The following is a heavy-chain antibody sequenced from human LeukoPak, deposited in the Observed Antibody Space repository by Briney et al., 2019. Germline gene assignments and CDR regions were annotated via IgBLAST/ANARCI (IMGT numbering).Heavy chain of an antibody. Sequence: ASVKVSCKASGGTFSSYAISWVRQAPGQGLEWMGRIIPILGIANYAQKFQGRVTITADKSTSTAYMELSSLRSEDTAVYYCARDRRECSSTSCRYYFDYWGQGTLVTVSS. D-gene: IGHD2-2*01. J-gene: IGHJ4*02. CDR3: ARDRRECSSTSCRYYFDY. V-gene: IGHV1-69*04. CDR2: IIPILGIA. CDR1: GGTFSSYA.